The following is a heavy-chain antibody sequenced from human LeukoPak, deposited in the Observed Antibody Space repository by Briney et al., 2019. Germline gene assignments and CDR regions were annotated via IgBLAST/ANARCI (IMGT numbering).Heavy chain of an antibody. D-gene: IGHD5-12*01. J-gene: IGHJ3*02. CDR3: ARDPSRGDVGGYILDAFDI. Sequence: SETLSLTCTVTGGSISTSYWSWIRQPAGKGLEWIGRIYISGSTNYNPSLKSRVTTSSDTSKNQFSLKLSSVTAADTAMYYCARDPSRGDVGGYILDAFDIWGQGTMVTVSS. V-gene: IGHV4-4*07. CDR2: IYISGST. CDR1: GGSISTSY.